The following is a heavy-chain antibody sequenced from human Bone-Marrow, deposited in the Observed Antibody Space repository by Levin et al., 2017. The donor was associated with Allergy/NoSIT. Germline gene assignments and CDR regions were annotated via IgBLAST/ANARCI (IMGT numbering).Heavy chain of an antibody. CDR2: INPNSGGT. CDR3: ARDVVLDTAMVIWNYFDY. Sequence: ASVKVSCKASGYTFTGYYMHWVRQAPGQGLEWMGWINPNSGGTNYAQKFQGRVTMTRDTSISTAYMELSRLRSDDTAVYYCARDVVLDTAMVIWNYFDYWGQGTLVTVSS. V-gene: IGHV1-2*02. CDR1: GYTFTGYY. D-gene: IGHD5-18*01. J-gene: IGHJ4*02.